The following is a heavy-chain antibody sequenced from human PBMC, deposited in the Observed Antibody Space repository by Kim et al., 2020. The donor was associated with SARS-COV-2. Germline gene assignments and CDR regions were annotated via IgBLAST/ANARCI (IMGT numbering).Heavy chain of an antibody. CDR2: IKQDGSEK. Sequence: GRSLRLSCAASGFTFSSYWMSWVRQAPGKGLEWVANIKQDGSEKYYVDSVKGRFTISRDNAKNSLYLQMNSLRAEDTAVYYCAREGGGIWFGGPTLYYYGMDVWGQGTTGTVSS. CDR1: GFTFSSYW. D-gene: IGHD3-10*01. J-gene: IGHJ6*02. V-gene: IGHV3-7*01. CDR3: AREGGGIWFGGPTLYYYGMDV.